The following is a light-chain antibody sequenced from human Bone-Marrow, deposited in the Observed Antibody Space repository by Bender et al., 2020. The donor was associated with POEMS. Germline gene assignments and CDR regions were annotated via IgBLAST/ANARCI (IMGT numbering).Light chain of an antibody. CDR3: CSYAGSVTWV. J-gene: IGLJ3*02. CDR2: NVN. CDR1: SSDVGRYNY. V-gene: IGLV2-5*01. Sequence: QSALTQPPSASGSPGQSVTISCTGTSSDVGRYNYVSWYQQHPGTVPKPMIYNVNTQPSGVSDRFTGSKSGSSASLTISGLQPEDEADYYCCSYAGSVTWVFGGGTKVTVL.